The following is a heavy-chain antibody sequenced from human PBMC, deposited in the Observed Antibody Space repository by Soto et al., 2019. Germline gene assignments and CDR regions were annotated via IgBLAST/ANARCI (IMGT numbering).Heavy chain of an antibody. CDR1: GFTFSSYE. D-gene: IGHD1-1*01. V-gene: IGHV3-48*03. CDR2: ISSSGSTI. CDR3: ARDRGDWNYFDYYGMDV. J-gene: IGHJ6*02. Sequence: PGGSLRLSCAASGFTFSSYEMNWVRQAPGKGLEWVSYISSSGSTIYYADSVKGRFTISRDNAKNSLYLQMNSLRAEDTAVYYCARDRGDWNYFDYYGMDVWGQGTTVTVS.